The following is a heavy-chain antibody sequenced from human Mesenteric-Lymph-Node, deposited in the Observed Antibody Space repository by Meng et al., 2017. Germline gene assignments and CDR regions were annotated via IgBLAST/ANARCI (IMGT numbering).Heavy chain of an antibody. CDR1: GFTFSSYS. Sequence: GESLKISCAASGFTFSSYSMNWVRQAPGKGLEWVSSISSSSSYIYYADSVKGRFTISRDNAKNSLYLQMNSLRAEDTAVYYCARARYYYGSGILWGQGTLVTVSS. CDR2: ISSSSSYI. J-gene: IGHJ4*02. V-gene: IGHV3-21*01. CDR3: ARARYYYGSGIL. D-gene: IGHD3-10*01.